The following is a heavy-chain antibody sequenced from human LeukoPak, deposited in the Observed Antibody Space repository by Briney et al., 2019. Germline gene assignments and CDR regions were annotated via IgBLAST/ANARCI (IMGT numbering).Heavy chain of an antibody. CDR1: GFTFSSYG. J-gene: IGHJ4*02. CDR3: ARAYTSGWSLCYDY. D-gene: IGHD6-19*01. CDR2: MSYDGSNK. Sequence: GGSLRLSCAASGFTFSSYGMHWVRQAPGKGLEWVAVMSYDGSNKYYANSVKGRFTISRDNSKNTLYLEMNSLRAEDTAVYYCARAYTSGWSLCYDYWGQGTLVTVSS. V-gene: IGHV3-30*03.